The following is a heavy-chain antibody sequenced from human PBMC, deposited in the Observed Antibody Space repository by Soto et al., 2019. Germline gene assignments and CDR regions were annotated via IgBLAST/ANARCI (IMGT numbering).Heavy chain of an antibody. Sequence: SESLSLTCTVPGRSSSSYYWSWIRQPAGKGLEWIGRIYTSGSTNYNPSLKSRVTMSVDTSKNQFSLKLSSVTAADTAVYYCARQGFFTIFGVVIPYGMDVWGQGTTVTVSS. CDR3: ARQGFFTIFGVVIPYGMDV. V-gene: IGHV4-4*07. CDR1: GRSSSSYY. CDR2: IYTSGST. D-gene: IGHD3-3*01. J-gene: IGHJ6*02.